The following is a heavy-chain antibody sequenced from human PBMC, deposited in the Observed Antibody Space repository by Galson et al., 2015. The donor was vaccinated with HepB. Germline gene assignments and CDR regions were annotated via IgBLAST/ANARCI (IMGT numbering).Heavy chain of an antibody. J-gene: IGHJ4*02. CDR3: AKEEVPNDY. CDR2: ISFDANHK. V-gene: IGHV3-30-3*01. Sequence: SLRLSCAASRFTFSASAMHWVRQAPGKGLEWVAVISFDANHKYYADSVKGRFTISRDNSKNTLFLQMNSLRVEDTAVYYCAKEEVPNDYWGQGTLVTVSS. CDR1: RFTFSASA. D-gene: IGHD4/OR15-4a*01.